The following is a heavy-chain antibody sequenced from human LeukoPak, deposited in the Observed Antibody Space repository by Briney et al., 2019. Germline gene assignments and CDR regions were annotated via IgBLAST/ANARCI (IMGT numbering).Heavy chain of an antibody. J-gene: IGHJ6*02. Sequence: DSVKVSCKASGYTFTSYGISWERQAPGQGLEWMGWISAYNGNTNYAQKLQGRVTMTTDTSTSTAYMELRSLRSDDTAVYYCARDDTGKYYYGSGTYYYGMDVWGQGTTVTVSS. CDR3: ARDDTGKYYYGSGTYYYGMDV. D-gene: IGHD3-10*01. CDR2: ISAYNGNT. CDR1: GYTFTSYG. V-gene: IGHV1-18*01.